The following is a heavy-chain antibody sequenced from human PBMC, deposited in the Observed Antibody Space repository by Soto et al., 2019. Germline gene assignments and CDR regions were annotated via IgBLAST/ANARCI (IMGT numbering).Heavy chain of an antibody. CDR2: IYYSGRT. CDR1: GVSISSGGYY. D-gene: IGHD4-17*01. V-gene: IGHV4-31*03. Sequence: SETLSLTCTVSGVSISSGGYYWGWIRQHPGKGLEWIGNIYYSGRTYYNPSLKSRVVMSVDTSKNHFSLKLSSVTAADTAMYYCASVISGDSEYYFDYWGQGTLVTVSS. CDR3: ASVISGDSEYYFDY. J-gene: IGHJ4*01.